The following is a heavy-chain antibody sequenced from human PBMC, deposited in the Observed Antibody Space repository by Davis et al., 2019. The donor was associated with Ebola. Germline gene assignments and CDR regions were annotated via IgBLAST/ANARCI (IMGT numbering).Heavy chain of an antibody. D-gene: IGHD6-6*01. V-gene: IGHV1-46*01. Sequence: ASVKVSCKASGYTFTSYYMHWVRQAPGQGLEWMGIINPSGGSTSYAQKFQGRVTVTTDTSTSTAYMELRSLRSDDTAVYYCARDGYSSSSQNWFDAWGQGTLVTVSS. CDR2: INPSGGST. J-gene: IGHJ5*02. CDR1: GYTFTSYY. CDR3: ARDGYSSSSQNWFDA.